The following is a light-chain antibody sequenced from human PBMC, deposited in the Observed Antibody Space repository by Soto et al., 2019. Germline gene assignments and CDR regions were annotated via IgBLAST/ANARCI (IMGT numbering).Light chain of an antibody. Sequence: SYELTQAPSVSVAPGQRARITCAGNKLADKSVHWYQQKPGQAPGLVVYDDRDRPSGVPKRFSGTNSDNVAALTIFRVEAGDEADYFCQVWDSDSDHWVFGGGTKVTVL. CDR2: DDR. J-gene: IGLJ3*02. CDR3: QVWDSDSDHWV. V-gene: IGLV3-21*02. CDR1: KLADKS.